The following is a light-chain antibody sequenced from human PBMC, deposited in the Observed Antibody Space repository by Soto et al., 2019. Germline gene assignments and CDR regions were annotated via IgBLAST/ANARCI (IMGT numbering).Light chain of an antibody. V-gene: IGKV3-11*01. CDR3: QQRSNWPLT. CDR2: DAS. J-gene: IGKJ4*01. CDR1: QSVSSY. Sequence: EVWLTQSPATLSLSPGERATLSCRASQSVSSYLAWYQQKPGQAPRLLIYDASNRATGIPARFSGSGSGTDFTLTISSLEPEDFAVYYCQQRSNWPLTFGGGTKVDIK.